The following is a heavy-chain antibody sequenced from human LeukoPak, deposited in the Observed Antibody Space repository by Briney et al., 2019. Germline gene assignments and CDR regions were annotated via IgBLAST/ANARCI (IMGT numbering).Heavy chain of an antibody. CDR1: GFTFSSYA. CDR3: AKGSSYYGSGSPTL. J-gene: IGHJ4*02. D-gene: IGHD3-10*01. CDR2: ISGSGGST. V-gene: IGHV3-23*01. Sequence: GGSLRLSCAASGFTFSSYAMSWVRQAPGKGLEWASAISGSGGSTYYADSVKGRFTISRDNSKNTLYLQMNSLRAEDTAVYYCAKGSSYYGSGSPTLWGQGTLVTVSS.